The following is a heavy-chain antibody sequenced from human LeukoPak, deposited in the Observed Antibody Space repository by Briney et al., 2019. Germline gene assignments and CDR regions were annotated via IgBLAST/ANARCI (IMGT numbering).Heavy chain of an antibody. CDR3: ASRITREAYSSAGGGSIDI. D-gene: IGHD6-25*01. CDR2: IYYSGST. V-gene: IGHV4-39*07. J-gene: IGHJ3*02. Sequence: SETLSLTCTVSGGSISSSSYYWGWIRQPPGKGLEWIGSIYYSGSTYYNPSLKSRVTISVDTSKNQFSLKLSSVTAADTAVYYCASRITREAYSSAGGGSIDIWGQGTMVTVSS. CDR1: GGSISSSSYY.